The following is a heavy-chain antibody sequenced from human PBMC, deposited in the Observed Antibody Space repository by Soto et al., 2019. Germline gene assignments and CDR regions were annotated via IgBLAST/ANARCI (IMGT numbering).Heavy chain of an antibody. CDR3: AKGRYDFWSPYYFDS. V-gene: IGHV3-9*01. CDR2: ITWNSRVL. Sequence: GGSLRLSCVVTGFNFDDFAMHWVRQAPGKGLEWASGITWNSRVLAYADSVKGRFTISRDNARNSLYLQMDSLRDEDTALYYCAKGRYDFWSPYYFDSWGQGTLVTVSS. J-gene: IGHJ4*02. CDR1: GFNFDDFA. D-gene: IGHD3-3*01.